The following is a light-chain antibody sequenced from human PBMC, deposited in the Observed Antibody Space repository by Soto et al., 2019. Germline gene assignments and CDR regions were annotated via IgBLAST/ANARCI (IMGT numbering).Light chain of an antibody. CDR3: AAWDDSLNGAV. CDR2: SNN. V-gene: IGLV1-44*01. J-gene: IGLJ2*01. CDR1: SSNIGSNT. Sequence: QSVLTQPPSASGTPGQRVTISCSGSSSNIGSNTVNWYQQLPGTAPKLLINSNNQRPSGAPDRISGSKAGTSASLAIGGLQSEDEADYYCAAWDDSLNGAVFGGGTKLTVL.